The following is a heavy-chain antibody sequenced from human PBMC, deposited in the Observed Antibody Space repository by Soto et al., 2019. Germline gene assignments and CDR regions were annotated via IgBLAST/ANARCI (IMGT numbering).Heavy chain of an antibody. CDR3: ARQETVAVAGTNWFDP. CDR1: GGSISSSSYY. J-gene: IGHJ5*02. V-gene: IGHV4-39*01. Sequence: QLQLQESGPGLVKPSETLSLTCTVSGGSISSSSYYWGWIRQPPGKGLEWIGSIYYSGSTYYNPSLKSRVTISVDTSKNQFSLKLSSVTAADTAVYYCARQETVAVAGTNWFDPWGQGTLVTVSS. D-gene: IGHD6-19*01. CDR2: IYYSGST.